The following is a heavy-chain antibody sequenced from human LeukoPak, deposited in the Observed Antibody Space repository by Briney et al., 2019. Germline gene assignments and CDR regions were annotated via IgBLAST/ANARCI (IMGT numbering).Heavy chain of an antibody. CDR2: IYYSGST. J-gene: IGHJ4*02. Sequence: SETLSLTCTVSGGSISSSSYYWGWIRQPPGKGLEWIGSIYYSGSTYYNPSLKSRVTISVDTSKNQFSLKLGSVTAADTAVYYCARDIDYGDYAAQRTNTAPFDYWGQGTLVTVSS. V-gene: IGHV4-39*07. CDR3: ARDIDYGDYAAQRTNTAPFDY. D-gene: IGHD4-17*01. CDR1: GGSISSSSYY.